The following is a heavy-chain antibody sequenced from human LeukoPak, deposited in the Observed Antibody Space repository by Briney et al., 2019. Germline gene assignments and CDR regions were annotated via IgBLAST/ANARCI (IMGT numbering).Heavy chain of an antibody. CDR3: ASARRITIFGVVKYYYYGMDV. V-gene: IGHV1-69*01. CDR2: IIPIFGTA. Sequence: SVTVSCTASGGTFSSYAISWVRQAPGQGLEWMGGIIPIFGTANYAQKFQGRVTITADESTSTAYMELSSLRSEDTAVYYCASARRITIFGVVKYYYYGMDVWGQGTTVTVSS. CDR1: GGTFSSYA. D-gene: IGHD3-3*01. J-gene: IGHJ6*02.